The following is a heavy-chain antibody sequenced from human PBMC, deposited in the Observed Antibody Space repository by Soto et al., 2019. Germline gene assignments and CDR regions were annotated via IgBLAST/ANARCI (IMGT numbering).Heavy chain of an antibody. D-gene: IGHD3-22*01. J-gene: IGHJ6*02. V-gene: IGHV4-30-2*01. Sequence: SETLSLTCAVSGGSISSGGYSWSWIRQPPGKGLEWIGYIYHSGSTYYNPSLKSRVTISVDRSKNQFSLKLSSVTAADTAVYYCARGRYYDSSGYYRLSLAYYGMDVWGQGTLVTVSS. CDR2: IYHSGST. CDR3: ARGRYYDSSGYYRLSLAYYGMDV. CDR1: GGSISSGGYS.